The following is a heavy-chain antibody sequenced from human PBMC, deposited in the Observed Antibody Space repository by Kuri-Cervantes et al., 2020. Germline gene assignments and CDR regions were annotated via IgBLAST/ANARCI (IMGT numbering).Heavy chain of an antibody. CDR1: GFTFSSYD. Sequence: GGSLRLSCAASGFTFSSYDMHWVRQATGKGLEWVSAIGTAGDTYYPGSVKGRFTISRDFAKNSLYLQMNNLRVEDTAMYYCSRDEEWGQGTLVTVSS. V-gene: IGHV3-13*01. CDR2: IGTAGDT. CDR3: SRDEE. J-gene: IGHJ4*02.